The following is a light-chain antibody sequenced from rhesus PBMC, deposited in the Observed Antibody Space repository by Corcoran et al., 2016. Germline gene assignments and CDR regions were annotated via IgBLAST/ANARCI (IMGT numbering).Light chain of an antibody. CDR3: GSWDNSGNHYI. CDR2: GNT. J-gene: IGLJ1*01. Sequence: SSGLTQEPALSVALGHTVRMTCQGDSLKTYYASWYQQKPGQVPVLVIYGNTNRPSGLPGRFSGSWSGNKGSLTSSGAQVEDEADYYCGSWDNSGNHYIFGAGTRLXVL. V-gene: IGLV3S11*01. CDR1: SLKTYY.